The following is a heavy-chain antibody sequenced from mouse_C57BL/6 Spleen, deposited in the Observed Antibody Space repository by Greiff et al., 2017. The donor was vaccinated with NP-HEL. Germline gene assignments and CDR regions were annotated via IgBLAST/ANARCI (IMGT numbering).Heavy chain of an antibody. J-gene: IGHJ2*01. CDR1: GYTFTDYN. D-gene: IGHD4-1*02. Sequence: VQLKQSGPELVKPGASVKMSCKASGYTFTDYNMHWVKQSHGKSLEWIGYINPNNGGTSYNQKFKGKATLTVNKSSSTAYMELRSLTSEDSAVYYCARSSTGTGYYFDYWGQGTTLTVSS. CDR2: INPNNGGT. V-gene: IGHV1-22*01. CDR3: ARSSTGTGYYFDY.